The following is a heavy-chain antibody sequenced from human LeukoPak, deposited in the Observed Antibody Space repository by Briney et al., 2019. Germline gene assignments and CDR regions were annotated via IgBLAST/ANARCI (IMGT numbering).Heavy chain of an antibody. V-gene: IGHV1-2*02. CDR3: ARDLAPAVVVPAAIRNPFDY. CDR2: INPNSGGT. CDR1: GHTFTGYY. D-gene: IGHD2-2*02. J-gene: IGHJ4*02. Sequence: ASVKVSCKASGHTFTGYYMHWVRQAPGQGLEWMGWINPNSGGTNYAQKFQGRVTMTRDTSISTAYMELSRLRSDDTAVYYCARDLAPAVVVPAAIRNPFDYWGQGTLVTVSS.